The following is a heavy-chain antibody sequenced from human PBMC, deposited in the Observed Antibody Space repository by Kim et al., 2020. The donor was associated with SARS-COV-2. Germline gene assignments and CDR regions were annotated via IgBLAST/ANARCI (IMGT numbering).Heavy chain of an antibody. J-gene: IGHJ4*02. Sequence: GGSLRLSCAASGYTFSAYWMHWVRQVPGKGLVWVSRTNEDGSITNHADSVKGRFTISRDNAKNTLYLQMNSLRAEDKALYFCTRDIGGRYAYWGQGTLVTVSS. D-gene: IGHD1-26*01. CDR2: TNEDGSIT. CDR3: TRDIGGRYAY. V-gene: IGHV3-74*01. CDR1: GYTFSAYW.